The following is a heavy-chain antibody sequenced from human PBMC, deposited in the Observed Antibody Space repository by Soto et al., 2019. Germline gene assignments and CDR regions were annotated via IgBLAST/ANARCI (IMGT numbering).Heavy chain of an antibody. CDR2: IYWDDDK. J-gene: IGHJ6*02. D-gene: IGHD2-15*01. Sequence: QITLKESGPTLVKPTQTLTLTCTFSGFSLSTSGVGVGWIRQPPGKALEWLALIYWDDDKRYSPSLKSRLTIXXDXSXTQVVLTMTNMDPVDTATYYCAHRHLRGGIVTPMDVWGQGTTVTVSS. CDR3: AHRHLRGGIVTPMDV. V-gene: IGHV2-5*02. CDR1: GFSLSTSGVG.